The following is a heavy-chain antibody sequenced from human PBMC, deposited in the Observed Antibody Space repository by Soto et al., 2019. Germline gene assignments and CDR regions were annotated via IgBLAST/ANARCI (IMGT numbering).Heavy chain of an antibody. V-gene: IGHV4-39*02. J-gene: IGHJ4*02. D-gene: IGHD6-13*01. CDR3: ARESARQQLAYYFDY. Sequence: SETLSLTCSVSGGSLSSGVYYWGWIRQPPGKGLEWIGSMSYSGSTYYSPSLKSRVTISVDTSKNQFSLQLNSVTPEDTAVYYCARESARQQLAYYFDYWGQGTLVTVSS. CDR1: GGSLSSGVYY. CDR2: MSYSGST.